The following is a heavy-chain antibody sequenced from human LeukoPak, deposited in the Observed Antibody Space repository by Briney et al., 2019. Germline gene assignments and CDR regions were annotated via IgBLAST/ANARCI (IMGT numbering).Heavy chain of an antibody. Sequence: SETLSLTCTVSGGSISSYYWSWIRQPPGKGLEWIGYIYYSGSTNYNPSLKSRVTISVDTSKNLFSLKLSSVTAADTAVYYCARAFSGYHSKSGGIDYWGQGTLVTVSS. CDR1: GGSISSYY. CDR2: IYYSGST. D-gene: IGHD4-11*01. V-gene: IGHV4-59*01. CDR3: ARAFSGYHSKSGGIDY. J-gene: IGHJ4*02.